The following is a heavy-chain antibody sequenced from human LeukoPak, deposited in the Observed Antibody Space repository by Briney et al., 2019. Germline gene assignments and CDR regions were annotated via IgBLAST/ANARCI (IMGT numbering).Heavy chain of an antibody. CDR2: IIPIFGTA. J-gene: IGHJ4*02. Sequence: SVKVSCKASGGTFSSYAISWVRQAPGQGLEWMGGIIPIFGTANYAQKFQGRVTITTDESTSTAYMELSSLRSENTAVYYCARGPKGYSYGYEYYFDYWGQGTLVTVSS. V-gene: IGHV1-69*05. CDR1: GGTFSSYA. CDR3: ARGPKGYSYGYEYYFDY. D-gene: IGHD5-18*01.